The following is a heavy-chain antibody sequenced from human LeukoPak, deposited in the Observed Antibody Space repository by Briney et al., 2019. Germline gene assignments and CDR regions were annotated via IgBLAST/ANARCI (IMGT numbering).Heavy chain of an antibody. D-gene: IGHD6-13*01. V-gene: IGHV3-20*04. CDR3: ARSQDSSSWSESGVDY. J-gene: IGHJ4*02. Sequence: GGSLRLSCAASGFTFDDYGMSWVRQAPGKGLEWVSGINWNGGSTGYADSVKGRFTISRDNAKNSLYLQMNSLRAEDTALYYCARSQDSSSWSESGVDYWGQGTLVTVSS. CDR2: INWNGGST. CDR1: GFTFDDYG.